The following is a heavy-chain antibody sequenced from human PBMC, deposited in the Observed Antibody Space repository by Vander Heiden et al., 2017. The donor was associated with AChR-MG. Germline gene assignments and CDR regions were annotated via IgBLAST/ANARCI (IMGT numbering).Heavy chain of an antibody. J-gene: IGHJ3*02. CDR2: IKVGGGTT. CDR3: VRGGYYVAFAM. D-gene: IGHD3-10*02. Sequence: EVQLVESGGGLVQPGGSLSLSCPAARFPFIDYWMQWVRQAPGKGLVWVARIKVGGGTTNYADFGKGRFTIARDNAENTLYPELHSLRAEETALYYCVRGGYYVAFAMWGLVAKVTVSS. V-gene: IGHV3-74*01. CDR1: RFPFIDYW.